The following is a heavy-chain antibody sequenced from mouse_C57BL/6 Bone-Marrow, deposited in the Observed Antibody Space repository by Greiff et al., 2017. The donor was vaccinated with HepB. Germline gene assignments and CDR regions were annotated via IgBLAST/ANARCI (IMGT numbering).Heavy chain of an antibody. V-gene: IGHV1-39*01. J-gene: IGHJ3*01. CDR1: GYSFTDYK. CDR3: ARERGLRRDWFAY. CDR2: INPNYGTT. D-gene: IGHD2-4*01. Sequence: EVKLMESGPELVKPGASVKISCKASGYSFTDYKMNWVKQSNGKSLEWIGVINPNYGTTSYNQKFKGKATLTVDQSSSTAYMQLNSLTSEDSAVYYCARERGLRRDWFAYWGQGTLVTVSA.